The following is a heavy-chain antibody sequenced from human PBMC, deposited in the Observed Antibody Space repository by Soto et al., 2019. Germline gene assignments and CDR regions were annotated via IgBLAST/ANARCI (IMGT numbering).Heavy chain of an antibody. J-gene: IGHJ5*02. V-gene: IGHV4-31*03. CDR3: AREGGLAYCGGDCLYNWFDP. Sequence: VQLQESGPGLVKPSQTLSLTCTVSGGSISSGDYYWSWVRQHPGKGLEWIGYRSYSGSTYYNPSLKSRVTIVVDTSRNQFSLRLSSVTAADTAVYYCAREGGLAYCGGDCLYNWFDPWGQGTLVTVSS. CDR1: GGSISSGDYY. CDR2: RSYSGST. D-gene: IGHD2-21*02.